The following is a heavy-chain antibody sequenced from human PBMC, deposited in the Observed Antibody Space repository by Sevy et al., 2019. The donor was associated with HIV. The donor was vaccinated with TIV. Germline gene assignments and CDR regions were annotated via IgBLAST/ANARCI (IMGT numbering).Heavy chain of an antibody. J-gene: IGHJ4*02. CDR2: IYYSGST. V-gene: IGHV4-39*01. CDR1: GVSISSSSYY. D-gene: IGHD3-22*01. CDR3: ARRYYDSSGYFDY. Sequence: SETLSLTCTVSGVSISSSSYYWGWIRQPPGKGLEWIGGIYYSGSTYYNPSLKSRVTISVDTSKNQFSLKLSSVTAADTAVYYCARRYYDSSGYFDYWRQGTLVTVSS.